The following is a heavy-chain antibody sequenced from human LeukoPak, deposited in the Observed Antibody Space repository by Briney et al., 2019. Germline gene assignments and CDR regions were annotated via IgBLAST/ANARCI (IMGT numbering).Heavy chain of an antibody. J-gene: IGHJ4*02. CDR2: INPNSGGT. CDR1: GFTFTSNY. D-gene: IGHD2-21*02. V-gene: IGHV1-46*01. CDR3: ARGGIVVVTAIIDY. Sequence: ASVKVSCKASGFTFTSNYLHWVRQAPGQGLEWMGIINPNSGGTSYAQKFQGRVTFTRDTSTSTVSMELSSLRSEDTAIYYCARGGIVVVTAIIDYWGQGTLVTVSS.